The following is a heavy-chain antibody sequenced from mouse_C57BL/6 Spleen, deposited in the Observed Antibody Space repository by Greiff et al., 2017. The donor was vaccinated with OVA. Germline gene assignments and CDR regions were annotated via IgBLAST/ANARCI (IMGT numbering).Heavy chain of an antibody. Sequence: VKLQESGPGLVQPSQSLSITCTVSGFSLTSYGVHWVRQSPGKGLEWLGVIWRGGSTDYNAAFISRLSISKDNSKSQVFFKMNSLQADDTAIYYCARKGPVGYFDVWGTGTTVTVSS. CDR2: IWRGGST. CDR3: ARKGPVGYFDV. CDR1: GFSLTSYG. V-gene: IGHV2-2*01. D-gene: IGHD1-1*01. J-gene: IGHJ1*03.